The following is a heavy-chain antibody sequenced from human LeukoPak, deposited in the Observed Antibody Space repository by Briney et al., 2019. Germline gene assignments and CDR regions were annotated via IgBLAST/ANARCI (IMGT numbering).Heavy chain of an antibody. CDR3: AKVSARGGFDI. V-gene: IGHV3-64D*06. Sequence: GGSLRLSCSVSGFTSRDFALAWVRQAPGKGLEYVSTITSNGISTYYADSVEGRFIISRDNSKSTMSLQMSSLTAEDTAVYYCAKVSARGGFDIWGQGTFVTVSS. CDR2: ITSNGIST. J-gene: IGHJ3*02. D-gene: IGHD2-15*01. CDR1: GFTSRDFA.